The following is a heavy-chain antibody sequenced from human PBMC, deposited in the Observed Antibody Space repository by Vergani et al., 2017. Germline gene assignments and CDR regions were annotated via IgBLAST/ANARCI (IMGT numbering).Heavy chain of an antibody. J-gene: IGHJ6*02. D-gene: IGHD2-21*01. V-gene: IGHV3-15*01. Sequence: EVQLVESGGGLVKPGGSLRLSCAASGFTFSNAWMSWVRQAPGKGLEWVGRIKSKTDGGTTDYAAPVKGRFTISRDDSKNTLYLQMNSLKTEDTAVYYCTTDPVVVYYYGMDVWGQGTTVTVSS. CDR1: GFTFSNAW. CDR3: TTDPVVVYYYGMDV. CDR2: IKSKTDGGTT.